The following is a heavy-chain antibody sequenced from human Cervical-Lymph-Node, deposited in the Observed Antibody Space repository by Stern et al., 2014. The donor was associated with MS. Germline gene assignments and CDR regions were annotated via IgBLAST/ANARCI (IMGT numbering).Heavy chain of an antibody. Sequence: QVQLVQSGAEVKKPGASVHVSCKASGYAFTKYAIHWVRQTPGQRLQWMGLIAGGTGSSKSAQAFKGRVPFAEDQSATTAYMEVRSVRSDDTAVYDCARATHYGPQRRDLYYGMNVLGQGTTVIVSS. J-gene: IGHJ6*02. D-gene: IGHD3-16*01. CDR2: IAGGTGSS. CDR1: GYAFTKYA. CDR3: ARATHYGPQRRDLYYGMNV. V-gene: IGHV1-3*03.